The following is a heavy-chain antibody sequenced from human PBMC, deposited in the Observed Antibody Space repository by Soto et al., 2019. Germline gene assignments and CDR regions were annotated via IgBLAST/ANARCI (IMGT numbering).Heavy chain of an antibody. V-gene: IGHV3-30*18. CDR3: AKGVDIVVVVAATPLEGWFDP. CDR1: GSTFSSYG. CDR2: ISYDGSNK. Sequence: SLRLSCAASGSTFSSYGMHWVRQAPGKGLGWVAGISYDGSNKYYADSVKGRFTISRDNSKNTLYLQMNSLRAEDTAVYYCAKGVDIVVVVAATPLEGWFDPWGQGTLVTVSS. D-gene: IGHD2-15*01. J-gene: IGHJ5*02.